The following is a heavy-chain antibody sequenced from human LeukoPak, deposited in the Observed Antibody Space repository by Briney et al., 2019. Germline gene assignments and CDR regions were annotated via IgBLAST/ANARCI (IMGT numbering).Heavy chain of an antibody. CDR2: INHGGGT. J-gene: IGHJ4*02. D-gene: IGHD4-17*01. CDR3: ARGEDGTGDYRPTYFDS. Sequence: SETLSLTCAVYGGSFSGYYWSWIRQPPGKGLEWIGEINHGGGTRYNPPLKSRATISVDTSKKQFSLNLTSVTAADTAVYYCARGEDGTGDYRPTYFDSWGQGTLVTVSS. V-gene: IGHV4-34*01. CDR1: GGSFSGYY.